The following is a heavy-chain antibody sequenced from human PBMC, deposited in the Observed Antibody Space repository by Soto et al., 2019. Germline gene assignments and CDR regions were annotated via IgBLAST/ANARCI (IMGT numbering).Heavy chain of an antibody. CDR3: ASHPRDGYPPD. V-gene: IGHV1-69*06. CDR1: GGTFSSYA. Sequence: GASVKVSCKASGGTFSSYAISWVRQAPGQGLEWMGGIIPIFGTANYAQKFQGRVTITADKSTSTAYMELSSLRSEDTAVYYCASHPRDGYPPDWSQGTQVTVSS. J-gene: IGHJ4*02. CDR2: IIPIFGTA. D-gene: IGHD5-12*01.